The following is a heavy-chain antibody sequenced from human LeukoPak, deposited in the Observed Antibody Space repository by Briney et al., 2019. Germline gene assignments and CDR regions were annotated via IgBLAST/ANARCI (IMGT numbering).Heavy chain of an antibody. CDR3: ARDRSPGTGTPATFDP. CDR1: GGTFSKYT. D-gene: IGHD1-7*01. Sequence: SVKVSCKASGGTFSKYTISWVRQRPGQGLEWMGGITPLFGTANYAQKFQGRVTITADESTSTAYMELSSLRSEDTAVYYCARDRSPGTGTPATFDPWGQGTLVTVSS. J-gene: IGHJ5*02. CDR2: ITPLFGTA. V-gene: IGHV1-69*13.